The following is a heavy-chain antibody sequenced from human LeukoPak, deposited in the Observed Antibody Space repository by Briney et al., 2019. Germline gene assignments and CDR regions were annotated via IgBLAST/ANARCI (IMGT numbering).Heavy chain of an antibody. J-gene: IGHJ6*02. Sequence: GGSLRLSCAASGFTFSSFSMSWVRQAPGKGLEWVSVIYSGGSTYYADSVKGRFTISRDNSKNTLYLQMNSLRAEDTAVYYCARDQSDGMDVWGQGTTVTVSS. CDR3: ARDQSDGMDV. CDR1: GFTFSSFS. CDR2: IYSGGST. V-gene: IGHV3-66*01.